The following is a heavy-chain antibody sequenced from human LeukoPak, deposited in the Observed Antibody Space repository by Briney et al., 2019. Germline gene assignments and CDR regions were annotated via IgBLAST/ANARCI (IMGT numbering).Heavy chain of an antibody. CDR1: GFSFRSYR. CDR2: IKQDGSEE. Sequence: GGSVRLSCAASGFSFRSYRMSWVRQAPGKGLEWVANIKQDGSEEYYVDSVKGRFTISRDNAKNSLYLQMSRLRAEDTAVYYCAKDWDIWGQGTVVTVSS. CDR3: AKDWDI. J-gene: IGHJ3*02. V-gene: IGHV3-7*01.